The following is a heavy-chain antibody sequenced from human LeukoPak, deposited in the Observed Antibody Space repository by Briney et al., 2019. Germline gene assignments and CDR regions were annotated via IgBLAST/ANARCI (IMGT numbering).Heavy chain of an antibody. CDR2: MSNDGSNE. CDR1: GFTFSNYA. V-gene: IGHV3-30*04. Sequence: GGSLRLSYAASGFTFSNYAMHWVRQGPGKGLEWVAIMSNDGSNEKYADSVRGRFTISRDNSKNTLYVQMNSLRSEDTAVYYCARGTGSGSYIIDYWGQGILVTVSS. D-gene: IGHD3-10*01. J-gene: IGHJ4*02. CDR3: ARGTGSGSYIIDY.